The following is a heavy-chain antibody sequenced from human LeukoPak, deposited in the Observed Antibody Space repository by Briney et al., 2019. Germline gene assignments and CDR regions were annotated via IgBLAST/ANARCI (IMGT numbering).Heavy chain of an antibody. Sequence: PGGSLRLSCAASGFTFSSYSMNWVRQAPGKGLEWVSSISSTSTYIYYADSVKGRFTISRDNAKNSLYLQMNSLRAEDTALYYCAKDISSVTPYYFDYWGQGTLVTVSS. V-gene: IGHV3-21*04. J-gene: IGHJ4*02. D-gene: IGHD4-11*01. CDR1: GFTFSSYS. CDR2: ISSTSTYI. CDR3: AKDISSVTPYYFDY.